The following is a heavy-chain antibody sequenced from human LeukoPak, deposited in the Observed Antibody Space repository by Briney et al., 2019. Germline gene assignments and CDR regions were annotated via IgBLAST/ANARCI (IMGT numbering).Heavy chain of an antibody. CDR3: AKDRGDTGGFDP. J-gene: IGHJ5*02. V-gene: IGHV3-23*01. CDR1: GFSFSAYP. D-gene: IGHD1-26*01. CDR2: ISASGDVT. Sequence: GGSLRLSCAASGFSFSAYPMGWVRQAPGRGLQWLSGISASGDVTFHADRVKGRFAISRDNSKNTLYLQMNSLRGEDTAVYYCAKDRGDTGGFDPWGQGTLVTVSS.